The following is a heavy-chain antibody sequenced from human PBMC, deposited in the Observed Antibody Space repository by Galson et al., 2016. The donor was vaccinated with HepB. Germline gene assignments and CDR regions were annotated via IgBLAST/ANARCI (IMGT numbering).Heavy chain of an antibody. CDR2: ITSKNDGGTA. Sequence: SLRLSCAASGFNFNYAWMSWVRQAPGKGLEWVGRITSKNDGGTADYASPVKGRFTISRDDSKNTLYLQMNSLRAEDTAVYYCARDSFDILTGYYSRFFDCWGLGTLVTVSS. CDR3: ARDSFDILTGYYSRFFDC. V-gene: IGHV3-15*01. CDR1: GFNFNYAW. J-gene: IGHJ4*02. D-gene: IGHD3-9*01.